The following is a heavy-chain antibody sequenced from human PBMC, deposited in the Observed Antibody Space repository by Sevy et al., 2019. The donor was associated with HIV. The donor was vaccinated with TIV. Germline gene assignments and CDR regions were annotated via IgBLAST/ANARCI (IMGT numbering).Heavy chain of an antibody. V-gene: IGHV3-23*01. J-gene: IGHJ4*02. Sequence: GGSLRLSCAASGFTFSSYAMNWVRQAPGKGLEWVSGISGSGGSGDKTNYADSVKGRFTISRDDSKNSLYLQLNSRRAEDTAIYYCARKYDSSGYFDYWGQGTLVTVSS. CDR2: ISGSGGSGDKT. CDR1: GFTFSSYA. D-gene: IGHD3-22*01. CDR3: ARKYDSSGYFDY.